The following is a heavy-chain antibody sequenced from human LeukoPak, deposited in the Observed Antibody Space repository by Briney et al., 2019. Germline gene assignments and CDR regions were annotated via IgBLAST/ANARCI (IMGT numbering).Heavy chain of an antibody. V-gene: IGHV3-23*01. CDR3: AKDYRGAYRGCVDY. J-gene: IGHJ4*02. CDR1: GFTFSNSG. Sequence: PGGSLRLSCAASGFTFSNSGMSWVRQAPGKGLEWVSTVGGSGGSTYYADSVKGRFTISRDNSKNTLYLQMNSLRAEDTAVYYCAKDYRGAYRGCVDYWGQGTLVTVSS. CDR2: VGGSGGST. D-gene: IGHD1-26*01.